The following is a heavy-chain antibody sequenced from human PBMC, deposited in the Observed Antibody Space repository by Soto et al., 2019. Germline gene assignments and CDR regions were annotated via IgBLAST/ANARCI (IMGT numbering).Heavy chain of an antibody. Sequence: SETLSLTCTVSGDSISSSGYYWALIRQPPGKGLEWIGNIDYSGSTYYNPSLKSRVAFSVDTSKNQFSLKLTSVTAADTAVYNCARHSPTVTIGFDYWGQGTLVTVSS. J-gene: IGHJ4*02. CDR1: GDSISSSGYY. D-gene: IGHD4-17*01. V-gene: IGHV4-39*01. CDR2: IDYSGST. CDR3: ARHSPTVTIGFDY.